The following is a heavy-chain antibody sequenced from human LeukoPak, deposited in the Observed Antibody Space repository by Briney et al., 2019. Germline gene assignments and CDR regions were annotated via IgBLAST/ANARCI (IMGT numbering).Heavy chain of an antibody. CDR2: ISYDGSNK. CDR1: GFTFSSYA. V-gene: IGHV3-30*04. D-gene: IGHD3-22*01. J-gene: IGHJ6*02. Sequence: VGSLRVSCAASGFTFSSYAMHWVRQATGKGLEWVAGISYDGSNKYYADSVKGRFTISRDNSMNTLYLQMNSLRAEDTAVYYCAKGGNYYDSSGYYPPWGYYGMDVWGQGTTVTVSS. CDR3: AKGGNYYDSSGYYPPWGYYGMDV.